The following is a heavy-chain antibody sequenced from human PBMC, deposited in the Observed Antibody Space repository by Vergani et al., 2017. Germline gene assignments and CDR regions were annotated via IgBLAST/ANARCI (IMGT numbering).Heavy chain of an antibody. CDR1: GGTFSSYT. Sequence: QVQLVQSGAEVKKPGSSVKVSCKASGGTFSSYTISWVRQAPGQGLEWMGRIIPILGIANYAQKFQGRVTITADKSTSTAYMELSSLRSEDTAVYYCARGVVRGVIYAPGYWGQGTLVTVSS. CDR3: ARGVVRGVIYAPGY. V-gene: IGHV1-69*02. D-gene: IGHD3-10*01. J-gene: IGHJ4*02. CDR2: IIPILGIA.